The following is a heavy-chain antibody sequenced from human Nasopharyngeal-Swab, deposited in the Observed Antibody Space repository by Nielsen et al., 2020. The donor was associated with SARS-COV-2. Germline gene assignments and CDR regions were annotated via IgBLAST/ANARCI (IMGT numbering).Heavy chain of an antibody. CDR2: INAGNGNT. J-gene: IGHJ4*02. Sequence: ASVKVSCKASGYTFTSYAMHWLRQAPGQRLEWMGWINAGNGNTKYSQKFQGRVTITGDTSASTAYMELSSLRSEDTAVYYCARDVDTAMVFDYWGQGTLVTVSS. V-gene: IGHV1-3*01. D-gene: IGHD5-18*01. CDR3: ARDVDTAMVFDY. CDR1: GYTFTSYA.